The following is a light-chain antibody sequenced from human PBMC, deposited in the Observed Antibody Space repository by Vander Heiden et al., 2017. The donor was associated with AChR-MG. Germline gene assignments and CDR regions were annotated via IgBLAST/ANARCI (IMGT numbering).Light chain of an antibody. J-gene: IGLJ3*02. CDR1: RSHIGSNT. Sequence: QSVLTQPPSASGTPGHRVTISCSGSRSHIGSNTVNWYQQRPGTAHKLLIYTNNQRPSGVPDRFSGSKSGTSASLAISGLQSEDEADYYCATWDDSLNGPVFGGGTKLTVL. CDR2: TNN. CDR3: ATWDDSLNGPV. V-gene: IGLV1-44*01.